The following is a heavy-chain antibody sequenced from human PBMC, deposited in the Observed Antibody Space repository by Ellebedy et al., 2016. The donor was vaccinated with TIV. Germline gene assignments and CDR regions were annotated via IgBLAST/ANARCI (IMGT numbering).Heavy chain of an antibody. CDR3: ARDPGIAVAGTIPPNIGFDC. Sequence: GGSLRLSCAASGFTFSSYAMNWVRQAPGKGLEWVSAISGSGGSTFYADSVKGRFTISRDNSKNTLYLQMNSLRGEDTAVYYCARDPGIAVAGTIPPNIGFDCWGQGTLVTVSS. V-gene: IGHV3-23*01. D-gene: IGHD6-19*01. CDR1: GFTFSSYA. CDR2: ISGSGGST. J-gene: IGHJ4*02.